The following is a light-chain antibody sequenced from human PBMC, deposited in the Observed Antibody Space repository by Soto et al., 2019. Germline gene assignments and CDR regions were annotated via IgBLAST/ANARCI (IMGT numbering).Light chain of an antibody. CDR1: QTISTW. V-gene: IGKV1-5*03. Sequence: DIQMTQSPSTLSASVGDRVTITCRASQTISTWLAWYQQKPGKAPKLLIYKVSSLEGVVPSRFIGSGSGTEINITISSLLPDDFATQYCQQYNTSPLTCGGGTTVDIK. J-gene: IGKJ4*01. CDR2: KVS. CDR3: QQYNTSPLT.